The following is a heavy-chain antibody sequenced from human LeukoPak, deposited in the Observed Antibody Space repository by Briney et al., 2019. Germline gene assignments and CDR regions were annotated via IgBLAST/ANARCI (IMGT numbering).Heavy chain of an antibody. V-gene: IGHV3-21*01. J-gene: IGHJ4*02. CDR3: AKLVAATINIDY. CDR2: ISSSSSYI. D-gene: IGHD2-15*01. CDR1: GFTFSSYS. Sequence: PGGSLRLSCAASGFTFSSYSMSWGGQAPGKGVEWGSSISSSSSYIYYADSVKGGLTISRDNAKNSLYMQKNRLREEDTAVYYCAKLVAATINIDYWGQGTLVTVSS.